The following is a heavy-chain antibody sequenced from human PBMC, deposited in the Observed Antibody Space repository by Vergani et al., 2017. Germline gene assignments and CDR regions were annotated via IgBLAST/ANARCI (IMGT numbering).Heavy chain of an antibody. CDR2: ISGHGDRT. D-gene: IGHD2/OR15-2a*01. V-gene: IGHV3-23*01. CDR3: AREERSNTSPFVGD. Sequence: EVQLLQSGGGVIQPGRSLRLSCAASGFTFGSFGMHWVRQAPGKGLEWVSAISGHGDRTYYADSVKGRFTISRDNSKNTVYLQMNSLKAEDRATYYCAREERSNTSPFVGDWGQGTLVTV. CDR1: GFTFGSFG. J-gene: IGHJ4*02.